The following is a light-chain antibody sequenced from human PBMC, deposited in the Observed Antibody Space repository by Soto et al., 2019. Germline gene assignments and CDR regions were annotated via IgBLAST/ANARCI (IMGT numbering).Light chain of an antibody. Sequence: VLIQPPSASGTPGQRVTISCSGSSSKIGSNTVNWYQQLPGTAPKLLIYSNNQRPSGVPDRFSGSKSGTSASLAISGLQSEDEADYYCATWDDSLNGPVFGGGTQLTVL. J-gene: IGLJ7*01. CDR2: SNN. CDR3: ATWDDSLNGPV. V-gene: IGLV1-44*01. CDR1: SSKIGSNT.